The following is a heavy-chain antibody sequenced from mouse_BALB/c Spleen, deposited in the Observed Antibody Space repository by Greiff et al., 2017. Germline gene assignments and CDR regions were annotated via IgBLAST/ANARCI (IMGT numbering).Heavy chain of an antibody. D-gene: IGHD2-1*01. J-gene: IGHJ2*01. CDR1: GYTFTSYW. CDR2: INPSTGYT. V-gene: IGHV1-7*01. CDR3: AEEGGNYGDY. Sequence: VQLQQSGAELAKPGASVKMSCKASGYTFTSYWMHWVKQRPGQGLEWIGYINPSTGYTEYNQKFKDKATLTADKSSSTAYMQLRSLTSEDSSVYYCAEEGGNYGDYWGQGTTLTVSS.